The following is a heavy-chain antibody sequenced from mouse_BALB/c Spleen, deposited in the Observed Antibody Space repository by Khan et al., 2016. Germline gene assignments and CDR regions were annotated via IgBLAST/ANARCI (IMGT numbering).Heavy chain of an antibody. J-gene: IGHJ3*01. D-gene: IGHD2-3*01. CDR2: IDPANDNT. V-gene: IGHV14-3*02. CDR3: TDGAY. CDR1: GFNIKDTF. Sequence: VQLQQSGAELVRPGASVKLSCTASGFNIKDTFIHWVKQRPEQGLEWIGRIDPANDNTKYDPTFQGKATITADTSSNTAYLQLSSLTSEDTAVFSCTDGAYWGQGTLVTVST.